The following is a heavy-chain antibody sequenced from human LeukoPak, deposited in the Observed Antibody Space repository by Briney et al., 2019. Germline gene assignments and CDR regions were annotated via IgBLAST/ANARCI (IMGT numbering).Heavy chain of an antibody. Sequence: PSQTLSPTSPAAGGSISSQSSSCIRQLAGKLLEWIGRIDTSGSTNYNPSLKSRVTMSVDTSKNQFSLKLSSVTAADTAVYYCARAGSLYYYYYGMDVWGQGTTVTVSS. D-gene: IGHD6-25*01. CDR2: IDTSGST. J-gene: IGHJ6*02. CDR3: ARAGSLYYYYYGMDV. V-gene: IGHV4-4*07. CDR1: GGSISSQS.